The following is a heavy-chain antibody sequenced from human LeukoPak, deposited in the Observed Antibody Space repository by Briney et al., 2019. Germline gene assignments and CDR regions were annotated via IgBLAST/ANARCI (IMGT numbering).Heavy chain of an antibody. CDR1: GFTFSSYG. Sequence: PGGSLRLSCAASGFTFSSYGMSWVRQAPGKGLEWVSAISGSGGSTYYADSVKGRFTISRDNSKNTLYLQMSSLRAEDTAVYYCAKESGYSGSSLDYWGQGTLVTVSS. V-gene: IGHV3-23*01. J-gene: IGHJ4*02. D-gene: IGHD1-26*01. CDR2: ISGSGGST. CDR3: AKESGYSGSSLDY.